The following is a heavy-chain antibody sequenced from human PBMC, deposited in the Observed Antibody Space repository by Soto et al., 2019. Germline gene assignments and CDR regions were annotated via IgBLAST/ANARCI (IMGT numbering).Heavy chain of an antibody. D-gene: IGHD2-2*01. CDR2: IIPIFGTA. J-gene: IGHJ6*02. V-gene: IGHV1-69*12. Sequence: QVQLVQSGAEVKKPGSSVKVSCEASGGTFRSYAITWVRQAPGQGLEWMGGIIPIFGTAHYAQKFQGRVTITADESTPTAYMELSSLRSDDTAVYYCARVGLHRTSASCTLRDYYYGMDVWGQGTTVTVSS. CDR3: ARVGLHRTSASCTLRDYYYGMDV. CDR1: GGTFRSYA.